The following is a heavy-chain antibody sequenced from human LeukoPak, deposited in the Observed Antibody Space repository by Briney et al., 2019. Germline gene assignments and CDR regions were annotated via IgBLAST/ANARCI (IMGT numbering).Heavy chain of an antibody. D-gene: IGHD6-19*01. V-gene: IGHV4-4*07. Sequence: DPSETLSLTCTVSGGSISSYYWSWIRQPAGKGLEWIGRIYTSGSTNCNPSLKSRVTMSVDTSKNQFSLKLSSVTAADTAVYYCARDLDSSGWYFGPGGDAFDIWGQGTMVTVSS. J-gene: IGHJ3*02. CDR2: IYTSGST. CDR1: GGSISSYY. CDR3: ARDLDSSGWYFGPGGDAFDI.